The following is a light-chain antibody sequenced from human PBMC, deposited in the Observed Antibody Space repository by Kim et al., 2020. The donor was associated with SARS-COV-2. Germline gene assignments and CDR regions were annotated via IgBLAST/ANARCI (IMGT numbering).Light chain of an antibody. Sequence: EIVLTQSPVTLSLSPGERASLSCRASQSVGPYLAWYQQKVGQAPRLLIYDASNRASDTPARFSASGSGTDFTLTISSLEPEDFAVYYCQQSTSRITFSQGTRLEIK. CDR1: QSVGPY. J-gene: IGKJ5*01. V-gene: IGKV3-11*01. CDR3: QQSTSRIT. CDR2: DAS.